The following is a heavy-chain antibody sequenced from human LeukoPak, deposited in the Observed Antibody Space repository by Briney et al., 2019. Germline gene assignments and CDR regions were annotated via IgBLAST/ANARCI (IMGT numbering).Heavy chain of an antibody. Sequence: GGSLRLSCAASGFTFSSYAMHWVRQAPGKGLEWVAVISYDGSNKYYADSVKGRFTISRDNSKNTLYLQMNSLRAEDTAVYYCARGGDIVVVPAVMYVPYYFDYWGQGTLVTVSS. J-gene: IGHJ4*02. CDR3: ARGGDIVVVPAVMYVPYYFDY. CDR2: ISYDGSNK. V-gene: IGHV3-30*04. CDR1: GFTFSSYA. D-gene: IGHD2-2*01.